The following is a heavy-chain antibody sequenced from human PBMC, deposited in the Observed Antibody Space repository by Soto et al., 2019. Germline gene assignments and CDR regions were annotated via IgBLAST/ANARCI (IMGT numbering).Heavy chain of an antibody. J-gene: IGHJ4*02. V-gene: IGHV1-18*04. CDR3: ARDQAITMVRGVPGY. CDR2: ISAYNGKT. CDR1: GYTFSDYG. Sequence: ASVKVSCKASGYTFSDYGISWVRQAPGQGLEWMGWISAYNGKTYDAERLQGRVTMTTDSSNSTAYMELSRLRSDDAAVYYCARDQAITMVRGVPGYWGQGNLVTVSS. D-gene: IGHD3-10*01.